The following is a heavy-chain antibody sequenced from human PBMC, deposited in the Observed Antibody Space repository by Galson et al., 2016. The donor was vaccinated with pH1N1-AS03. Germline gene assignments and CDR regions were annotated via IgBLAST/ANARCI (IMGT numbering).Heavy chain of an antibody. V-gene: IGHV3-74*01. CDR2: IKSAGGVT. J-gene: IGHJ4*01. Sequence: SLRLSCAASGFTFSNYWMHWVRQVPGKGLMWVSGIKSAGGVTRYADSVKGRFIISRDDAKNTLYLQMNSLRAEDTALYYCARDPDPNNIGWYYFDNWGQGILVTVSS. CDR1: GFTFSNYW. D-gene: IGHD6-19*01. CDR3: ARDPDPNNIGWYYFDN.